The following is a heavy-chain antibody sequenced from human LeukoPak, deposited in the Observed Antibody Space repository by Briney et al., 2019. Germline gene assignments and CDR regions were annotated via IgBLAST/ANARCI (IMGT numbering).Heavy chain of an antibody. J-gene: IGHJ5*02. CDR2: INPNSGGT. CDR1: GYTFTGYY. V-gene: IGHV1-2*02. CDR3: ARGARIAARPTWFDP. D-gene: IGHD6-6*01. Sequence: ASVKVSCKASGYTFTGYYMHWVRQAPGQGLEWMGWINPNSGGTNYAQKFQGRVTMTRDTSISTAYMELSRLRSDDTAVYYCARGARIAARPTWFDPWGQGTLVTVSS.